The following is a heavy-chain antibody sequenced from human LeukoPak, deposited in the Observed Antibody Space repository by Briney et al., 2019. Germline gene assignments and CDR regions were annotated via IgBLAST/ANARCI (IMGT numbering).Heavy chain of an antibody. D-gene: IGHD6-19*01. CDR2: IKQDGSEK. Sequence: GGSLRLSCAASRFTFSSYWMSWVRQAPGKGLEWVANIKQDGSEKYYVDSMKGRFTISRNNAKNSLYLQMNSLRAEDTAVYYCAREQIAVAGTLDYWGQGTLVTVSS. CDR1: RFTFSSYW. J-gene: IGHJ4*02. V-gene: IGHV3-7*01. CDR3: AREQIAVAGTLDY.